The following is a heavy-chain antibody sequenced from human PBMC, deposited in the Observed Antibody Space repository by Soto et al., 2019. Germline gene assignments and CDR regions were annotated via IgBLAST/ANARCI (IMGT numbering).Heavy chain of an antibody. J-gene: IGHJ4*02. D-gene: IGHD2-2*01. CDR2: IKEDASEK. CDR3: ATAISSPFSNFDS. V-gene: IGHV3-7*01. CDR1: EFTFSTYW. Sequence: EVQLVQSGGDLVQPGGSLRLSCVASEFTFSTYWMTWVHQAAGMGLEWVAGIKEDASEKVYVDSVKGRFSISSGNAKNSLDLQLNSLRAEDKAVYYCATAISSPFSNFDSWGQGALVTVSA.